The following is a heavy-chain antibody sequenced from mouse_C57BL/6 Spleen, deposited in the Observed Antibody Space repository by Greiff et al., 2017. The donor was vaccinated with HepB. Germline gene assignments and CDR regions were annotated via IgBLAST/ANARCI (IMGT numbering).Heavy chain of an antibody. Sequence: EVKLVESGGGLVKPGGSLKLSCAASGFTFSSYTMSWVRQTPEKRLEWVATISGGGGNTYYPDSVKGRFTISRDNAKNTLYLQMSSLRSEDTALYYCERHGPYGYDDAMDYWGQGTSVTVSS. D-gene: IGHD2-2*01. V-gene: IGHV5-9*01. CDR3: ERHGPYGYDDAMDY. CDR1: GFTFSSYT. J-gene: IGHJ4*01. CDR2: ISGGGGNT.